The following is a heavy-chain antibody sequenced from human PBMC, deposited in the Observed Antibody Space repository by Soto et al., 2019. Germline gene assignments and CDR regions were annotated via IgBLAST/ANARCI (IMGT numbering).Heavy chain of an antibody. CDR3: ARERNWIYVPDY. J-gene: IGHJ4*02. Sequence: ASVKVSCKASGYTFTDSYIHWVRQAPGQGLEWMGWINPNSDGTNYAQKFQGRATITSDTSISTVYLEVHRLRSVDTAVYYCARERNWIYVPDYWGQGTLVTVSS. V-gene: IGHV1-2*02. CDR1: GYTFTDSY. CDR2: INPNSDGT. D-gene: IGHD1-7*01.